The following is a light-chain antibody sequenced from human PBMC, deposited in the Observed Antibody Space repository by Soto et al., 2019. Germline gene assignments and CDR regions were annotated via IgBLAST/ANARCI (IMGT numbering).Light chain of an antibody. V-gene: IGLV2-14*03. Sequence: QSVLTQPASVSGSPGQSITISCTGTSSDVGGYDYVSWYQHHPGKAPKLLIYDVSNRPSGVSNRFSGSKSGNTASLTISGLQAEDEGDYYCCSYTSSTTWVFGGGTKVTVL. CDR3: CSYTSSTTWV. CDR2: DVS. CDR1: SSDVGGYDY. J-gene: IGLJ3*02.